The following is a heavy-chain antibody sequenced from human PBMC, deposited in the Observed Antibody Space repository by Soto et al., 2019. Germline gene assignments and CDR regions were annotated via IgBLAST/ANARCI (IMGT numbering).Heavy chain of an antibody. CDR1: GGSISSGDYY. J-gene: IGHJ4*02. CDR3: ARGSTIIDY. CDR2: IYYSGST. Sequence: SETLSLTCTVSGGSISSGDYYWSWIRQPPGKGLEWIGYIYYSGSTYYNPSLKSRVTVSVDTSKNQFSLKLSSVTAADTAVYYCARGSTIIDYWGKGIMVTVSS. D-gene: IGHD3-10*01. V-gene: IGHV4-30-4*01.